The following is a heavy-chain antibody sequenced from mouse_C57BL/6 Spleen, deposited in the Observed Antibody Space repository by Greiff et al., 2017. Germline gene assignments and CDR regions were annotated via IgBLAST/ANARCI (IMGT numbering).Heavy chain of an antibody. CDR1: GYAFSSSW. CDR3: ARRYGSSRNFGY. CDR2: IYPGDGDT. V-gene: IGHV1-82*01. Sequence: QVQLKESGPELVKPGASVKISCKASGYAFSSSWMNWVKQRPGKGLEWIGRIYPGDGDTNYNGKIKGKDTLTADKSSSTAYVQLSSLTSEDSAVYFCARRYGSSRNFGYWGQGTTLTVSS. D-gene: IGHD1-1*01. J-gene: IGHJ2*01.